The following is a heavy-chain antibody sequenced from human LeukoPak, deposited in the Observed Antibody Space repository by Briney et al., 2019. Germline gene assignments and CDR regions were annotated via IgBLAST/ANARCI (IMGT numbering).Heavy chain of an antibody. J-gene: IGHJ5*02. Sequence: ASVKVSCKASGGSFSSYDISWMRQAPGQGLEWMGGIIPIFGTANYAQKFQDRVTITTDESTSTAYMELSSLRSEDTAVYYCARDRPFYNHWFDPWGQGTLVTVSS. D-gene: IGHD5-24*01. CDR1: GGSFSSYD. CDR2: IIPIFGTA. CDR3: ARDRPFYNHWFDP. V-gene: IGHV1-69*05.